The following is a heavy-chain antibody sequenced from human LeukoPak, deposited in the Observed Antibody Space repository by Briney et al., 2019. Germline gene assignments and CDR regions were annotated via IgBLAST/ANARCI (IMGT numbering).Heavy chain of an antibody. CDR2: INWSGGST. D-gene: IGHD3-10*01. V-gene: IGHV3-20*04. J-gene: IGHJ4*02. CDR1: GFTFDDYG. CDR3: ASSWGGSYYLGFDY. Sequence: PGGSLRLSCAASGFTFDDYGMSWVRQVPGKGLEWVSGINWSGGSTGYADSVKGRFTISRDNAKNSLYLQMNSLRAEDTALYYCASSWGGSYYLGFDYWGQGTLVTVPS.